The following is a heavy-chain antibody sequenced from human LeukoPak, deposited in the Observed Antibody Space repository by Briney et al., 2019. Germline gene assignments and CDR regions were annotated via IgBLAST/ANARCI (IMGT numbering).Heavy chain of an antibody. V-gene: IGHV4-34*01. Sequence: PSETLSLTCAVYGGSFSGYYCSSIRHPPGKGLEWIGEINHSGSTNYNPPLKSRVTISVDTSKNQFSLKLSSVTAADTAVYYCARTAVVVVVRTSWYDPWGQGTLVTVSS. CDR3: ARTAVVVVVRTSWYDP. J-gene: IGHJ5*02. CDR1: GGSFSGYY. CDR2: INHSGST. D-gene: IGHD3-22*01.